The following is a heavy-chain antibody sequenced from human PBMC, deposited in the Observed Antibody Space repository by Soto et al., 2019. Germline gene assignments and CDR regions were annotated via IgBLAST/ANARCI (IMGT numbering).Heavy chain of an antibody. CDR1: GGSISSSNW. Sequence: QVQLQESGPGLVKPSGTLSLTCAVSGGSISSSNWWSWVRQPPGKGLEWIGEIYHSGSTNYNPSLKSRVTISVDKSKNHVSLKLSSVTAADTAVYYCASVRGGYYYAMDVWGQGTTVTVSS. V-gene: IGHV4-4*02. J-gene: IGHJ6*02. D-gene: IGHD3-10*02. CDR2: IYHSGST. CDR3: ASVRGGYYYAMDV.